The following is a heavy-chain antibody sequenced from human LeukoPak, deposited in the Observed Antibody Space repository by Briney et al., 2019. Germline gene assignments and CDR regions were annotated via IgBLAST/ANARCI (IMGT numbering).Heavy chain of an antibody. D-gene: IGHD2-15*01. CDR2: ISSSGSTI. CDR3: AREVVVVAADGHALRFYSMDV. V-gene: IGHV3-48*04. J-gene: IGHJ6*03. Sequence: PGRSLRLSCAASGFTFSSYGMHWVRQAPGKGLEWVSYISSSGSTIYYADSVKGRFTISRDNAKNSLYLQMNSPRAEDTAVYYCAREVVVVAADGHALRFYSMDVWGKGTTVTVSS. CDR1: GFTFSSYG.